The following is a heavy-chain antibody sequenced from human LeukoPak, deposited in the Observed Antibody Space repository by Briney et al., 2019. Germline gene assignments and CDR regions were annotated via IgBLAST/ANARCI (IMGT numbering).Heavy chain of an antibody. Sequence: GGSLRLSCAASGFTFSSYSMNWVRQAPGKGLEWVSYISSSSSTIYYADSVKGRFTISRDNAKNSLYLQMNSLRAEDTAVYYCAGGYCSGGSCYSLAFDIWGQGTMVTVCS. CDR2: ISSSSSTI. CDR1: GFTFSSYS. D-gene: IGHD2-15*01. CDR3: AGGYCSGGSCYSLAFDI. J-gene: IGHJ3*02. V-gene: IGHV3-48*01.